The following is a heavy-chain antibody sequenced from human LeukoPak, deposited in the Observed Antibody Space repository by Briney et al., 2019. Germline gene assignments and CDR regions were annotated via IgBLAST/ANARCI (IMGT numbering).Heavy chain of an antibody. J-gene: IGHJ4*02. V-gene: IGHV1-18*01. CDR3: ARNPLFWSGYYKPDHFDY. CDR2: ISAYNGNT. D-gene: IGHD3-3*01. CDR1: GYTFTSYG. Sequence: ASVKVSCKASGYTFTSYGISWVRQAPGQGLEWMGWISAYNGNTNYAQKLQGRVTMTTDTSTSTAYMELRSLRSDDTAVYYCARNPLFWSGYYKPDHFDYWGQGTLVTVSS.